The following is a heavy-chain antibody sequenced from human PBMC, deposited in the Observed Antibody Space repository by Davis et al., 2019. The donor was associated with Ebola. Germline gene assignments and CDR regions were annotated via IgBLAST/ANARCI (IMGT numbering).Heavy chain of an antibody. CDR2: IWYDGSNK. V-gene: IGHV3-33*01. D-gene: IGHD1-1*01. CDR1: GFTFSSYG. J-gene: IGHJ6*02. Sequence: GESLKISCAASGFTFSSYGMHWVRQAPGKGLEWVAVIWYDGSNKYYADSVKGRFTISRDNSKNTLYLQMNSLKTEDTAVYYCTREVPDNTEYYYYGMDVWGQGTTVTVSS. CDR3: TREVPDNTEYYYYGMDV.